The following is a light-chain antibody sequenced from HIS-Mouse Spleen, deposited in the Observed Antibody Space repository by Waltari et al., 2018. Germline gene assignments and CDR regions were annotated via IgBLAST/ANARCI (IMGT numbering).Light chain of an antibody. CDR1: NIGSKS. V-gene: IGLV3-21*02. CDR3: QVWDSSSDHPV. J-gene: IGLJ3*02. CDR2: DDS. Sequence: SYVLTQPPSVSVAPGQTARITCGGNNIGSKSVHWYQQKPGQAPVLVVYDDSDRPSAIPERFSGSNSGNTATLTISRVEAGDEADYYCQVWDSSSDHPVFGGGTKLTVL.